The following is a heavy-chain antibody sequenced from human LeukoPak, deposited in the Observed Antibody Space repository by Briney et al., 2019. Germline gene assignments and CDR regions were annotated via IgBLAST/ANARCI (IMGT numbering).Heavy chain of an antibody. D-gene: IGHD1-26*01. Sequence: GGSLRLSCAASGFTFSSYAMHWDRQAPGKGLEWVAVISYDGSNKYYADSVKGRFTISRDNSKNTLYLQMNSLRAEDTAVYYCARPYSGSYTGDYWGQGTLVTVSS. CDR1: GFTFSSYA. CDR2: ISYDGSNK. CDR3: ARPYSGSYTGDY. V-gene: IGHV3-30*01. J-gene: IGHJ4*02.